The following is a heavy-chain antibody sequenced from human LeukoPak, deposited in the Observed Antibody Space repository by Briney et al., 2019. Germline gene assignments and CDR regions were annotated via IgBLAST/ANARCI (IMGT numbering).Heavy chain of an antibody. CDR2: ISGSGSTI. J-gene: IGHJ6*03. Sequence: PGGSLRLSCAASGFTFSSYGMSWVRQAPGKGLEWVSAISGSGSTIYYADSVKGRFTISRDNAKNSLYLQMNSLRAEDTAVYYCARAYGSGSYYLRSYYMDVWGKGTTVTVSS. CDR1: GFTFSSYG. CDR3: ARAYGSGSYYLRSYYMDV. D-gene: IGHD3-10*01. V-gene: IGHV3-48*04.